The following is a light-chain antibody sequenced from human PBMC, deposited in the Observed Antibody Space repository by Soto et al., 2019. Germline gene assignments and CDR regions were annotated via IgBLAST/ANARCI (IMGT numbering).Light chain of an antibody. V-gene: IGKV1-12*01. CDR2: PAS. Sequence: DIQMTQSPSPVSASVGDGVTITCRASQAIGYWLAWYQQKPGKAPKLLIYPASNLQSGVPSRFSGSGSGTDFTLTISSLQPEDFAIYYCQQENSFPLTFGGGTKVEIK. CDR1: QAIGYW. J-gene: IGKJ4*01. CDR3: QQENSFPLT.